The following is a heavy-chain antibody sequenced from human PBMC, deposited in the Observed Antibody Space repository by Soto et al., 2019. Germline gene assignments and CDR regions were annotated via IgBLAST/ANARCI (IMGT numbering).Heavy chain of an antibody. CDR2: INHSGST. J-gene: IGHJ4*02. CDR3: ARDKITGLFDY. V-gene: IGHV4-34*01. D-gene: IGHD2-8*02. Sequence: QXQLXQWGAGLLKPSETLSLTCAVYGGSFSXYSWTWIRQPPGTGLEWVGEINHSGSTNYNPSLKSRVTISVDTSKNQFSLKLTSVTAADTAVYYCARDKITGLFDYWGQGTLVTVSS. CDR1: GGSFSXYS.